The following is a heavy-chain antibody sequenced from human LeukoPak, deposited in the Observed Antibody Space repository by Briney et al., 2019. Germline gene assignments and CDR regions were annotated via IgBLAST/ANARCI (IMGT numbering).Heavy chain of an antibody. D-gene: IGHD3-3*01. CDR3: ARGGGFWSGYYFHYYYGMDV. Sequence: ASVKVSCKASGYTFTSYDINWVRQATGQGLEWMGWMNLNSGNTGYAQKFQGRVTMTRNTSISTAYMELSSLRSEDTAVYYCARGGGFWSGYYFHYYYGMDVWGQGTTVTVSS. V-gene: IGHV1-8*01. J-gene: IGHJ6*02. CDR1: GYTFTSYD. CDR2: MNLNSGNT.